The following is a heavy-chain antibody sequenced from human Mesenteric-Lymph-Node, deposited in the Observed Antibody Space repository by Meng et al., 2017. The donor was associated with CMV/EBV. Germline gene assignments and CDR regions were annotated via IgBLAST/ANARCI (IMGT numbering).Heavy chain of an antibody. CDR3: ARSSSNNPFDY. V-gene: IGHV4-38-2*02. J-gene: IGHJ4*02. CDR1: GYSISSGYY. CDR2: IYHSGST. D-gene: IGHD2-2*01. Sequence: GSLRLSCTVSGYSISSGYYWGWIRQPPGKGLEWIGSIYHSGSTYYNPSLKSRVTISVDTSKNQFSLKVSSVTAADTAVYYCARSSSNNPFDYWGQGTLVTVSS.